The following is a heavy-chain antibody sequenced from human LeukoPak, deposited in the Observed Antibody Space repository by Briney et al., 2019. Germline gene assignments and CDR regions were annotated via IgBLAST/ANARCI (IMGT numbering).Heavy chain of an antibody. Sequence: SETLSLTCTVSGGSISSYYWSWIRQPPGKGLEWIGYIYYSGSTNYNPSLKSRVTISVDTSKNQFSLKLSSVTAADTAVYYCAIMGNYYYMDVWGKGTTVTVSS. CDR1: GGSISSYY. J-gene: IGHJ6*03. V-gene: IGHV4-59*01. CDR2: IYYSGST. CDR3: AIMGNYYYMDV. D-gene: IGHD3-16*01.